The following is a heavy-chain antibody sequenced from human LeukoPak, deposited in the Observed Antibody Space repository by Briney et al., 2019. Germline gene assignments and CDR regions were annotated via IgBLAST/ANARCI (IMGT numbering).Heavy chain of an antibody. J-gene: IGHJ2*01. V-gene: IGHV4-34*01. Sequence: SETLSLTCAVYGGSFSGYYWSWIRQPPGKGLEWIGEINHSGSTNYNPSLKSRVTISVDTSKNQFSLKLSSVTAADTAVYYCATGKRRPHWYLDLWGRGTPVTVSS. CDR1: GGSFSGYY. CDR2: INHSGST. D-gene: IGHD5-24*01. CDR3: ATGKRRPHWYLDL.